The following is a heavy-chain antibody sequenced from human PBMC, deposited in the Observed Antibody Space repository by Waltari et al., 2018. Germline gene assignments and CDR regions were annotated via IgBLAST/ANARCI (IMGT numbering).Heavy chain of an antibody. CDR2: IWYDGSNK. CDR1: GFTFSSYG. D-gene: IGHD3-16*01. V-gene: IGHV3-33*06. J-gene: IGHJ3*02. Sequence: QVQLVESGGGVVQPGRSLRLSCVASGFTFSSYGMHWVRQAPGKGLEWVAVIWYDGSNKYYADSVKGRFTISRDNSKNTLYLQMNSLRAEDTAVYYCAKDRGTDYAFDIWGQGTMVTVSS. CDR3: AKDRGTDYAFDI.